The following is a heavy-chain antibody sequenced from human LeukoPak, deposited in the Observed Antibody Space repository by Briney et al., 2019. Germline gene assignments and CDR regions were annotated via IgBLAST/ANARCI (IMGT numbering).Heavy chain of an antibody. CDR2: IYHSGST. V-gene: IGHV4-39*07. J-gene: IGHJ3*02. Sequence: PSETLSPTCTVAAGSISSSSDYWGWIRHPPGKGLEWIASIYHSGSTYYDPSLKSRVTIAVETSKNQFSLKLSSVTAADKAVYYCARSCRILDIVATIRARLGGNGFDIWGQGTMVTVSS. D-gene: IGHD5-12*01. CDR3: ARSCRILDIVATIRARLGGNGFDI. CDR1: AGSISSSSDY.